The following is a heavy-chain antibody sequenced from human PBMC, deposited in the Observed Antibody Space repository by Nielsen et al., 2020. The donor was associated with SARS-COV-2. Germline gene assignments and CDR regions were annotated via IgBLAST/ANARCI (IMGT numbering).Heavy chain of an antibody. CDR1: GYTFTNSY. CDR2: ISPSDGST. CDR3: ARGTDTRVVGSTFGYFDF. J-gene: IGHJ4*02. V-gene: IGHV1-46*01. Sequence: ASVKVSCKASGYTFTNSYLHWVRQAPGQGLEWMGIISPSDGSTRYAQKFQGRVTMTRDTSTSTVYMEVSSLRSEDTALFYCARGTDTRVVGSTFGYFDFWGQGTLVTVSS. D-gene: IGHD1-26*01.